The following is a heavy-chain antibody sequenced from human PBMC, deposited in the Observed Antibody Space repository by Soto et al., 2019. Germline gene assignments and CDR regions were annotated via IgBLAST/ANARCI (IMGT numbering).Heavy chain of an antibody. Sequence: SETLSHTCAVSGGSISSGGYSWCWIRQPPGKGLEWIGSIYYSGSTYYNPSLKSRVTISVDTSKNQFSLKLSSVTAADTAVYYCARLSGWSTPDYWGQGTLVTVSS. CDR1: GGSISSGGYS. D-gene: IGHD6-19*01. CDR3: ARLSGWSTPDY. J-gene: IGHJ4*02. CDR2: IYYSGST. V-gene: IGHV4-30-2*03.